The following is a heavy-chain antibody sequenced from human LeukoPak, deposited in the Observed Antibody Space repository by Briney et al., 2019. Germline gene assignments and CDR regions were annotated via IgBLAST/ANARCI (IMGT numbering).Heavy chain of an antibody. J-gene: IGHJ4*02. V-gene: IGHV1-18*01. CDR1: GYTSTSYG. CDR3: AAGGYSSSWYFY. D-gene: IGHD6-13*01. Sequence: GASVKVSCKASGYTSTSYGISWVRQAPGQGLEWMGWINTYNGNTNYAQKFQGRVTMTTDTSTSTAYMELRSLRSDDTAVYYCAAGGYSSSWYFYWGQGTLVTVSS. CDR2: INTYNGNT.